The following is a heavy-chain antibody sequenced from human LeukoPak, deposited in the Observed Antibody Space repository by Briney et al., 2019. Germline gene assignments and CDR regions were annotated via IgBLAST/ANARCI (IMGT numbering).Heavy chain of an antibody. V-gene: IGHV3-23*01. Sequence: GGSLRLSCAASGFTFTNYAMSWVRQAPGKGLESVSVISGTGGSTYYADSVRGRFTISRDNSKNTLYLQMNSLRAEDTAVYYCAKFSPTPLLNYYYYGMDVWGQGTTVTVSS. CDR3: AKFSPTPLLNYYYYGMDV. CDR2: ISGTGGST. J-gene: IGHJ6*02. CDR1: GFTFTNYA.